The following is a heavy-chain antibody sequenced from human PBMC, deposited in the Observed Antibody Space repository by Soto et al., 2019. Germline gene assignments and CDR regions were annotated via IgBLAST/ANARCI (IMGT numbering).Heavy chain of an antibody. CDR3: ARGRIQLWYPFDY. V-gene: IGHV4-30-2*01. Sequence: SETLSLTCAVSGGSISSGGYSWSWIRQPPGKGLEWIGYIYHSGSTYYNPSLKSRVTISVDRSENQFSLKLSSVTAADTAVYCCARGRIQLWYPFDYWGQGTLVTVSS. CDR2: IYHSGST. D-gene: IGHD5-18*01. CDR1: GGSISSGGYS. J-gene: IGHJ4*02.